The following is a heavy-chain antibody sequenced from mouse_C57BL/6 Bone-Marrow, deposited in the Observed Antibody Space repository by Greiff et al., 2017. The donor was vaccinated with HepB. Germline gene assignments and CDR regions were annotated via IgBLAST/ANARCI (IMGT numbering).Heavy chain of an antibody. CDR2: IRSKSNNYAT. CDR3: VRPRYSNHYYAMDY. J-gene: IGHJ4*01. D-gene: IGHD2-5*01. CDR1: GFSFTTYA. Sequence: EVNVVESGGGLVQPKGSLKLSCAASGFSFTTYAMNWVRQAPGKGLEWVARIRSKSNNYATYYADSVKDRFTISRDDSESMLYLQMNNLKTEDTAMYYCVRPRYSNHYYAMDYWGQGTSVTSAS. V-gene: IGHV10-1*01.